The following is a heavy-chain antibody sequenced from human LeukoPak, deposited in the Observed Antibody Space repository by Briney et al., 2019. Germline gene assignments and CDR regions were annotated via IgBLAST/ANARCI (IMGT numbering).Heavy chain of an antibody. Sequence: GGSLRLSCAASGFTFSSYGMHWVRQAPGKGLEWVAVISYDGSNKYYADSVKGRFTISRDNSKNTLYLQMNSLRAEDTAVYYCAKSQAGIAVAGSDYWGQGTLVTVSS. V-gene: IGHV3-30*18. D-gene: IGHD6-19*01. J-gene: IGHJ4*02. CDR3: AKSQAGIAVAGSDY. CDR1: GFTFSSYG. CDR2: ISYDGSNK.